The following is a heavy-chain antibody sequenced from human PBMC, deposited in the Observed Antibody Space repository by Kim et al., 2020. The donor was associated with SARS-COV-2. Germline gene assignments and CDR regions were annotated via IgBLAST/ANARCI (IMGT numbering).Heavy chain of an antibody. CDR3: ARDQLFADYDILTGYSPPYY. CDR1: GFTFSSYS. V-gene: IGHV3-48*02. Sequence: GGSLRLSCAASGFTFSSYSMNWVRQAPGKGLEWVSYISSSSSTIYYADSVKGRFTISRDNAKNSLYLQMNSLRDEDTAVYYCARDQLFADYDILTGYSPPYYWGQGPLVTVSS. J-gene: IGHJ4*02. D-gene: IGHD3-9*01. CDR2: ISSSSSTI.